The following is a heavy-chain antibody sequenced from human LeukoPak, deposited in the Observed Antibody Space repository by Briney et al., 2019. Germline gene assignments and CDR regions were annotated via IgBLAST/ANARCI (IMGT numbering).Heavy chain of an antibody. V-gene: IGHV3-7*01. Sequence: GGSLRLSCAASGFTFSSYWMSWVRQAPGKGLEWVANIKPDGGEKYYADSVKGRFTISRDNAKNSMYLQMNSLRADDTAVYYCARDHTGYGYGSFTYHYQYMDVWGKGTTVTVSS. CDR1: GFTFSSYW. CDR3: ARDHTGYGYGSFTYHYQYMDV. CDR2: IKPDGGEK. D-gene: IGHD5-12*01. J-gene: IGHJ6*03.